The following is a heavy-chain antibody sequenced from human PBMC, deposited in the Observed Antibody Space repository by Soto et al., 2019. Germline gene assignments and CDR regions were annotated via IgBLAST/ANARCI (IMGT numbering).Heavy chain of an antibody. CDR1: GFTFSSYA. D-gene: IGHD3-3*01. CDR3: AGRRVEYYDFWSGPVYYYYGMDV. V-gene: IGHV3-23*01. Sequence: GGSLRLSCAASGFTFSSYAMSWVRQAPGKGLEWVPAISGSGGSTYYADSVKGRFTISRDNSKNTLYLQMNSLRAEDTAVYYCAGRRVEYYDFWSGPVYYYYGMDVWGQGTTVTVSS. CDR2: ISGSGGST. J-gene: IGHJ6*02.